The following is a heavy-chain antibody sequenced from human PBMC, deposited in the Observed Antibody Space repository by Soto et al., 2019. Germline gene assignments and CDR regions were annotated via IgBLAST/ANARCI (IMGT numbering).Heavy chain of an antibody. CDR3: VRDSYLWSPHPAYYFDY. CDR1: GFTFSSYG. V-gene: IGHV3-33*01. Sequence: QVQLVESGGGVVQPGRSLRLSCAASGFTFSSYGMHWVRQAPGKGLEWVAVIWYDGSNKYYADSVKGRFTISRDNSKNTLYLHMNSLRAEDTAVYYCVRDSYLWSPHPAYYFDYWCQGTLVTVSS. J-gene: IGHJ4*02. CDR2: IWYDGSNK. D-gene: IGHD3-3*01.